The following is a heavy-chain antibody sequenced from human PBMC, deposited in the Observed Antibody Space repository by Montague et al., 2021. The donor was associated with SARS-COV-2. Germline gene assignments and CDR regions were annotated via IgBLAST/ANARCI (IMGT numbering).Heavy chain of an antibody. D-gene: IGHD6-19*01. Sequence: SETRSLTCGVSGGSISSSHWWNWVRQPPGKGLEWIGEIYHSGSTNYNPSLKNRVIISIDKSKNQFSLKLSSVTAADTAVYYCATGPPSGLSVAGFDYWGQGTLVTVSS. CDR2: IYHSGST. V-gene: IGHV4-4*02. CDR3: ATGPPSGLSVAGFDY. J-gene: IGHJ4*02. CDR1: GGSISSSHW.